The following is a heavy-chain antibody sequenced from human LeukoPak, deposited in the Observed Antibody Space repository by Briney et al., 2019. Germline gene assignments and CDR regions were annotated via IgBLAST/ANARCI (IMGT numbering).Heavy chain of an antibody. Sequence: PGGSLRLSCAASGFTFSSYWMHWVRQAPGKGLVWVSRINSDGTTTTYADSVKGRFTISRDNAKSMVYLRMNSLRAEDTAVYYCAKDVGGTIWGQGTLVTVSS. CDR1: GFTFSSYW. J-gene: IGHJ4*02. D-gene: IGHD1-26*01. CDR3: AKDVGGTI. CDR2: INSDGTTT. V-gene: IGHV3-74*01.